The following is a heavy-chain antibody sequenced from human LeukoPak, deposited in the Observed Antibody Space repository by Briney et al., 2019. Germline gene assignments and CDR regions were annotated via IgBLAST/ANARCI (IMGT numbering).Heavy chain of an antibody. CDR1: GGSVSSGDYY. V-gene: IGHV4-30-2*01. Sequence: SQTLSLTCTVSGGSVSSGDYYWSWIRQPPGKGLEWIGSVYHSGETYYNPSLNSRVTISVDRSKNQFSLKLSSVTAADTAVYYCAMTYYDFWSGYFGWFDPWGQGTLVTVSS. J-gene: IGHJ5*02. CDR3: AMTYYDFWSGYFGWFDP. CDR2: VYHSGET. D-gene: IGHD3-3*01.